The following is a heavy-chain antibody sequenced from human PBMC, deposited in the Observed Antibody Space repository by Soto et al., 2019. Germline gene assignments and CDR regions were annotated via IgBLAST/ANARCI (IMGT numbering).Heavy chain of an antibody. CDR1: GFTVSSNY. CDR2: ISGSGGST. Sequence: PGGSLRLSCAASGFTVSSNYMSWVRQAPGKGLEWVSVISGSGGSTSYADSVKGRFTISRDNSKNTLYLQMDSLRAEDTALYYCAKGAGSGFPGSYYFDYWGQGTLVTVSS. CDR3: AKGAGSGFPGSYYFDY. V-gene: IGHV3-23*01. J-gene: IGHJ4*02. D-gene: IGHD3-22*01.